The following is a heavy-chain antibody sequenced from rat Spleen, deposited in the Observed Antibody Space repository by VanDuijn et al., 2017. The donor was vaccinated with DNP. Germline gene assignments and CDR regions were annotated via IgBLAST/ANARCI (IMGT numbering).Heavy chain of an antibody. CDR2: ISSEGSTT. CDR1: GFTFSDDY. V-gene: IGHV5-22*01. J-gene: IGHJ4*01. D-gene: IGHD1-12*02. CDR3: ARPVYYDGSYYGVMNA. Sequence: EVQLVESGGGLVQPGRSLKLSCAASGFTFSDDYMAWVRQTPKKGLEWVAAISSEGSTTYYGDSVKGRFAISRDNAKSTLYLQMNSLRSEDTATYYCARPVYYDGSYYGVMNAWGQGASVTVSS.